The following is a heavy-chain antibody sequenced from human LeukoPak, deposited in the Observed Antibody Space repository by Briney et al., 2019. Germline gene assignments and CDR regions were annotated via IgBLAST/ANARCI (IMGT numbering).Heavy chain of an antibody. D-gene: IGHD3-10*01. J-gene: IGHJ6*02. CDR3: AGGGTYGSGSYYNREYYGMDV. CDR1: GGSISSGGYY. Sequence: SETLSLTCTVSGGSISSGGYYWSWIRQHPGKGLEWIGYIYYSGSTYYNPSLKSRVTISVDTSKNQFSLKLSSVSAADTGVVYWAGGGTYGSGSYYNREYYGMDVWGQGTTVTVSS. V-gene: IGHV4-31*03. CDR2: IYYSGST.